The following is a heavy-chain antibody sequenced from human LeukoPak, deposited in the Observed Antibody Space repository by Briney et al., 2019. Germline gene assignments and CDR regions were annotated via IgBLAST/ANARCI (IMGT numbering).Heavy chain of an antibody. D-gene: IGHD5-12*01. Sequence: GGTLRLSCAASAFTFSSYGMSWVRQAPGKGLEWVSSITSSSSYIYYADSVKGRFTISRDNSKNTLYLQMNSLRAEDTAVYYCARGPSGYHNTGGQGTLVTVSS. V-gene: IGHV3-21*01. CDR2: ITSSSSYI. CDR3: ARGPSGYHNT. CDR1: AFTFSSYG. J-gene: IGHJ4*02.